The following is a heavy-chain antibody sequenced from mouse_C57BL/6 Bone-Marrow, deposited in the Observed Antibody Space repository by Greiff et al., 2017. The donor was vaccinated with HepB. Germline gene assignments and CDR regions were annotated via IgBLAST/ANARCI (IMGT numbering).Heavy chain of an antibody. CDR1: GFSFNTYA. Sequence: EVMLVESGGGLVQPKGSLKLSCAASGFSFNTYAMNWVRQAPGKGLEWVARIRSKSNNYATYYADSVKDRFTISRDDSESVLYLQMNNLKTEDTAMYYCVPTVVATDYAMDYWGQGTSVTVSS. V-gene: IGHV10-1*01. CDR3: VPTVVATDYAMDY. D-gene: IGHD1-1*01. CDR2: IRSKSNNYAT. J-gene: IGHJ4*01.